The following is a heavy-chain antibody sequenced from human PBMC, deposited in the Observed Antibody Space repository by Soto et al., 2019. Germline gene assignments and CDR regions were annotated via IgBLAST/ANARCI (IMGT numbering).Heavy chain of an antibody. CDR1: CGSVTNSSYY. Sequence: SETLSLTCTVSCGSVTNSSYYWGWIRQSPGKGLEWIGSVYYRGRSYSKSSVKSRVTISVDTSKNRFSLSLNSVTASDTAVYLCVSQRTTVPTQAYSGYWGTGALVTVSS. CDR2: VYYRGRS. J-gene: IGHJ4*02. V-gene: IGHV4-39*01. D-gene: IGHD4-17*01. CDR3: VSQRTTVPTQAYSGY.